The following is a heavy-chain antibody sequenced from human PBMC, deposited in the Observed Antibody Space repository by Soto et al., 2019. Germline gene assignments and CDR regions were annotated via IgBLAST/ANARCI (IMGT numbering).Heavy chain of an antibody. CDR1: GYTFTSYG. Sequence: SVKVSCKASGYTFTSYGISWVRQAPGQGLEWMGWISAYNGNTNYAQKLQGRVTMTTDTSTSTAYMELRSLRSDDTAVYYCARYGPIYCGGDCYSRGFDYWGQGNLVTGSS. V-gene: IGHV1-18*01. D-gene: IGHD2-21*02. J-gene: IGHJ4*02. CDR3: ARYGPIYCGGDCYSRGFDY. CDR2: ISAYNGNT.